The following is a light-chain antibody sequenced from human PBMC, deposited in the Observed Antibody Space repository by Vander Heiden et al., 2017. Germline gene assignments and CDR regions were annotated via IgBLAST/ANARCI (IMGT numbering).Light chain of an antibody. CDR2: EVT. J-gene: IGLJ2*01. CDR1: SSDVGSYKY. Sequence: QSALTQPPSPSGSPGQSVTVSCTGTSSDVGSYKYVSWYQQHPGNAPKLMSYEVTKRPSGVPGRFSGSKSSNTASLTVSGLQAEDEADYYCISYAGSNNVVFGGGTKLTVL. V-gene: IGLV2-8*01. CDR3: ISYAGSNNVV.